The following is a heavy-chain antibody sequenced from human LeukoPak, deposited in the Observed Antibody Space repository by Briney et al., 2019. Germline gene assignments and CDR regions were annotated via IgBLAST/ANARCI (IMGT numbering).Heavy chain of an antibody. Sequence: GASVKVSCKASGYTFTSYGISWVRQAPGQGLEWMGWISAYNGNTNYAQKLQGSVTMTTDTSTSTAYMELRSLRSDDTAVYYCASSGLTMIVVGPEAFDIWGQGTMVTVSS. CDR1: GYTFTSYG. J-gene: IGHJ3*02. CDR3: ASSGLTMIVVGPEAFDI. CDR2: ISAYNGNT. V-gene: IGHV1-18*01. D-gene: IGHD3-22*01.